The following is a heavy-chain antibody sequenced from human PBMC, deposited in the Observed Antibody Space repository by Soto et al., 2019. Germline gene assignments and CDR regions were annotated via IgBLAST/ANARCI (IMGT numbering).Heavy chain of an antibody. CDR1: GFTFSSYG. Sequence: GGSLRLSCAASGFTFSSYGMHWVRQAPGKGLEWVAVISYDGSNKYYAESGKGRFTISRDNSKNTLYLQMNSLRAEDTAVYYCAKEAGDIVVVPAAITIDYWGQGTLVTVSS. D-gene: IGHD2-2*01. V-gene: IGHV3-30*18. J-gene: IGHJ4*02. CDR2: ISYDGSNK. CDR3: AKEAGDIVVVPAAITIDY.